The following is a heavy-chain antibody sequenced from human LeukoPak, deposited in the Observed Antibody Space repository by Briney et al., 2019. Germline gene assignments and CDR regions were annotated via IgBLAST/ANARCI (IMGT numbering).Heavy chain of an antibody. CDR1: GFTFSSYA. D-gene: IGHD3-16*02. Sequence: GRSLRLSCAASGFTFSSYAMHWVRQAPGKGLEWVSFIYSDNTHYSDSVKGRFTISRDNSKNTLYLQMNSLRAEDTAVYYCARQANPYHDYVWGSYSLTPFYYWGQGTLVTVSS. V-gene: IGHV3-66*04. CDR3: ARQANPYHDYVWGSYSLTPFYY. J-gene: IGHJ4*02. CDR2: IYSDNT.